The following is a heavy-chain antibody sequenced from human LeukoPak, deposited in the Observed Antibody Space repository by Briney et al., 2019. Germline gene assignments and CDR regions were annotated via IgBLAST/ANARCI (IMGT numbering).Heavy chain of an antibody. Sequence: PGGSLRLSCAASGFTFSSYAMSWVRQAPGKGLEWVSAISGSGGSTYYADSVKGRFTISRDNSKNTLYLQMNSLRAEDTAVYYCAKAPPPRYYDSSGPFNAFDIWGQGTMVTVSS. CDR1: GFTFSSYA. CDR3: AKAPPPRYYDSSGPFNAFDI. J-gene: IGHJ3*02. V-gene: IGHV3-23*01. D-gene: IGHD3-22*01. CDR2: ISGSGGST.